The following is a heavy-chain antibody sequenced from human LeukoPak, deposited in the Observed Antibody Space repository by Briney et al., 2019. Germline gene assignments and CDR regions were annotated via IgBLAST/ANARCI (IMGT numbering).Heavy chain of an antibody. Sequence: GGSLRLSCAASGFTFSSYGMHWVRQAPGKGVEWVAVIWYDGSNKYYADSVKGRFTISRDNSKNTLYLQMNSLRAEDTAVYYCARDRYSESYQWFDPWGQGTLVTVSS. J-gene: IGHJ5*02. CDR1: GFTFSSYG. D-gene: IGHD1-26*01. CDR2: IWYDGSNK. CDR3: ARDRYSESYQWFDP. V-gene: IGHV3-33*01.